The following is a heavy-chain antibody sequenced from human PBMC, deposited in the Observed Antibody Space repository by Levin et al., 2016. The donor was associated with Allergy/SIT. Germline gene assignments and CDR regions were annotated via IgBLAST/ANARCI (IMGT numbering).Heavy chain of an antibody. J-gene: IGHJ4*02. CDR3: ARDGLSTGGYFDY. Sequence: WVRQAPGQGLEWMGRIIPILGIANYAQKFQGRVTITADKSTSTAYMELSSLRSEDTAVYYCARDGLSTGGYFDYWGQGTLVTVSS. CDR2: IIPILGIA. D-gene: IGHD2/OR15-2a*01. V-gene: IGHV1-69*04.